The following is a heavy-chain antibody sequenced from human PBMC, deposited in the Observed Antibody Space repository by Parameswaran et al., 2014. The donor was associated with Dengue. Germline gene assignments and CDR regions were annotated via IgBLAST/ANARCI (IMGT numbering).Heavy chain of an antibody. D-gene: IGHD2-21*01. CDR1: GFTFSNYW. Sequence: GESLKISCAASGFTFSNYWMHWVRQVPGKGLLWVSHINSDGSSTIYADSVKGRFTISRDNARNTLYLQMNSLRAEDTALYYCARDIPGGVVVFELWGQGTMVTVSS. J-gene: IGHJ3*01. CDR2: INSDGSST. CDR3: ARDIPGGVVVFEL. V-gene: IGHV3-74*01.